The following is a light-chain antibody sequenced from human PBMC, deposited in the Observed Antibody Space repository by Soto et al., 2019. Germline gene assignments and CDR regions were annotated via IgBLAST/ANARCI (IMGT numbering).Light chain of an antibody. V-gene: IGKV1-5*03. CDR3: QQYNSYS. CDR1: QSISSW. J-gene: IGKJ1*01. Sequence: DIPMTQSPSTLSASVGDRVTITCRASQSISSWLAWYQQKPGKAPKLLIYKATSLESGDPSRFSGSGSGTEFTLTISRLQPDDFAPYYYQQYNSYSFGQGTKVEIK. CDR2: KAT.